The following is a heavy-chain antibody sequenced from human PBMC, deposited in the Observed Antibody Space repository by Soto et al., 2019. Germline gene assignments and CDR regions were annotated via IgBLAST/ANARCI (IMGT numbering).Heavy chain of an antibody. CDR1: GFTFSSYG. D-gene: IGHD3-3*01. Sequence: QVQLVESGGGVVQPGRSLRLSCAASGFTFSSYGMHWVRQAPGKGLEWVAVISYDGSNKYYADSVKGRFTISRDNSKNWLYLQMNILRAGDTAVYYCAGLSRFLEWPLFDYWGQGTLVTVSS. CDR2: ISYDGSNK. J-gene: IGHJ4*02. V-gene: IGHV3-30*03. CDR3: AGLSRFLEWPLFDY.